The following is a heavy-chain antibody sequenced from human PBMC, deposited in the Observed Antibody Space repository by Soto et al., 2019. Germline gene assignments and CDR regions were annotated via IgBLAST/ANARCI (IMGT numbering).Heavy chain of an antibody. V-gene: IGHV4-34*01. D-gene: IGHD3-22*01. CDR3: ARLGQDYDSSGLYYFDY. J-gene: IGHJ4*02. Sequence: QVQLQQWGAGLLKPSETLSLTCAVHGVSFSAYYWTWIRQPPGKGLEWIGEINHSGSTNYNPSLKSRVTISVDTSKNQFSLKLSSVTAADTAVYYCARLGQDYDSSGLYYFDYWGQGTLVTVSS. CDR1: GVSFSAYY. CDR2: INHSGST.